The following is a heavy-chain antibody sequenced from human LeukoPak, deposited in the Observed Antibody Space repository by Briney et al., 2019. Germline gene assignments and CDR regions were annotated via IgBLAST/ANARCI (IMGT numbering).Heavy chain of an antibody. D-gene: IGHD3-22*01. Sequence: EGSLRLSCAASTFTFSSYAMSWVRQAPGKGLEWLSSISGNGYSTYYADSVKGRFTISRDNSKNTLYLQMNSLRAEDTAVYYCARGSFSDYYDSSGYYAYWGQGTLVTVSS. CDR1: TFTFSSYA. CDR3: ARGSFSDYYDSSGYYAY. CDR2: ISGNGYST. J-gene: IGHJ4*02. V-gene: IGHV3-23*01.